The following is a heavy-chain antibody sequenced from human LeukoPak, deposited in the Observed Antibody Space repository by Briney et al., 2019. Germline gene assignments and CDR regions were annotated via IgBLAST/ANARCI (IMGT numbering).Heavy chain of an antibody. D-gene: IGHD3-3*01. Sequence: GGSLRLSCAASGFTFSSYWMHWVRQAPGKGLVWVSRINTDGSSKTYADSVKGRFTISRDNAKSTLYLQVNSLRAEDTAVYYCARGYDFWSGYYDILGYWGQGTLVTVSS. CDR1: GFTFSSYW. CDR3: ARGYDFWSGYYDILGY. J-gene: IGHJ4*02. CDR2: INTDGSSK. V-gene: IGHV3-74*01.